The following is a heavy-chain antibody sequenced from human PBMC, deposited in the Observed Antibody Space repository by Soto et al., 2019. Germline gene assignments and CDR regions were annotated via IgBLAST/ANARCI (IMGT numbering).Heavy chain of an antibody. CDR3: AREDYY. V-gene: IGHV3-30-3*01. J-gene: IGHJ4*02. CDR1: GFTFSSYA. CDR2: ISYDGSNK. Sequence: GGSLRLSCAASGFTFSSYAMHWVRQAPGKGLEWVAVISYDGSNKYYADSVKGRFTISRDNSKNTLYLQMNSLRAEDTAVYYCAREDYYWGQGTLVTVSS.